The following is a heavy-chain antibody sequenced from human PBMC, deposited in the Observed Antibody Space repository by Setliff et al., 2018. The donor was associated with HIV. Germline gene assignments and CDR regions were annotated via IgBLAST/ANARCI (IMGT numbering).Heavy chain of an antibody. V-gene: IGHV4-59*01. J-gene: IGHJ4*02. D-gene: IGHD4-17*01. CDR3: AREIYGGNSRPFDY. Sequence: SETLSLTCTVSGGSISSYYWSWIRQPPGTGLEWIGYIYYNGNTNYNPSLKSRVTISVDTSKNQPPLKLSSVTAADTAVYYCAREIYGGNSRPFDYWGRGTLVTVSS. CDR2: IYYNGNT. CDR1: GGSISSYY.